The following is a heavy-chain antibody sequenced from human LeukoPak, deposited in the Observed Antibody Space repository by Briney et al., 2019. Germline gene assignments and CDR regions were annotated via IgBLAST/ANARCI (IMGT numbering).Heavy chain of an antibody. Sequence: PGGSLRLSCAASGFTFSSYGMHWVRQAPGKGLEWVAVISYDGSNKYYADSVKGRFTISRDNSKNTLYLQMNSLRAEDTAVYYCAKDESTAMVTGADYWGQGTLVTVSS. D-gene: IGHD5-18*01. J-gene: IGHJ4*02. CDR2: ISYDGSNK. V-gene: IGHV3-30*18. CDR1: GFTFSSYG. CDR3: AKDESTAMVTGADY.